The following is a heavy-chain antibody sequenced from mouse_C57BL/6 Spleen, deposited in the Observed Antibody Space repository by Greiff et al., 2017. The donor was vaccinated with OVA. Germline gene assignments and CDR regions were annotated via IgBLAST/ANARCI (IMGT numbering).Heavy chain of an antibody. CDR3: ARREGFYYGSSYLLDY. J-gene: IGHJ2*01. CDR2: IYPSDSET. Sequence: QVQLKQPGAELVRPGSSVKLSCKASGYTFTSYWMDWVKQRPGQGLEWIGNIYPSDSETHYNQKFKDKATLTVDKSSSTAYMQLSSLTSEDSAVYYCARREGFYYGSSYLLDYWGQGTTLTVSS. CDR1: GYTFTSYW. V-gene: IGHV1-61*01. D-gene: IGHD1-1*01.